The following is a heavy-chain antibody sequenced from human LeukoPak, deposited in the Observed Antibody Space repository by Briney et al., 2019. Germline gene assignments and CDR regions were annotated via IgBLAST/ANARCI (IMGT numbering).Heavy chain of an antibody. V-gene: IGHV3-30*02. CDR1: GFTFSSYG. CDR3: ARAAVVVAPPFDY. J-gene: IGHJ4*02. CDR2: IRYDGSNK. D-gene: IGHD3-22*01. Sequence: PGGSLRLSCAASGFTFSSYGMHWVRQAPGKGLEWVAFIRYDGSNKYYADSVKGRFTISRDNAKNSLYLQMNSLRAEDTAVYYCARAAVVVAPPFDYWGQGTLVTVSS.